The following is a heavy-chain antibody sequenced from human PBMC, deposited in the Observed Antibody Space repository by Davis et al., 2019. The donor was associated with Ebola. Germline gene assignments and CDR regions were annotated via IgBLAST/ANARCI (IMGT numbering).Heavy chain of an antibody. D-gene: IGHD6-6*01. J-gene: IGHJ4*02. CDR1: GGSISSYY. CDR3: ARGRIAARLSLFDY. CDR2: IYYSGST. V-gene: IGHV4-59*01. Sequence: SETLSLTCTVSGGSISSYYWSWIRQPPGKGLEWIGYIYYSGSTNYNPSLKSRVTILVDTSKNQFSLKLSSVTAADTAVYYCARGRIAARLSLFDYWGQGTLVTVSS.